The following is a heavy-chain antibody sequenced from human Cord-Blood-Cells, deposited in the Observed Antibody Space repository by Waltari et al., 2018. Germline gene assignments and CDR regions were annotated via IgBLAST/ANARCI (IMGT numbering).Heavy chain of an antibody. D-gene: IGHD6-13*01. CDR1: GFSLSTSGVG. Sequence: QITLKESGPTLVKPTQTLTLTCTFSGFSLSTSGVGVGWIRQPPGKALEWLALIYWDDDKRYSPSLKIRLTITKDTSKNQVVLTMTNMDPVDTATYYCAHTVGIAAAGTPFDYWGQGTLVTVSS. CDR3: AHTVGIAAAGTPFDY. V-gene: IGHV2-5*02. J-gene: IGHJ4*02. CDR2: IYWDDDK.